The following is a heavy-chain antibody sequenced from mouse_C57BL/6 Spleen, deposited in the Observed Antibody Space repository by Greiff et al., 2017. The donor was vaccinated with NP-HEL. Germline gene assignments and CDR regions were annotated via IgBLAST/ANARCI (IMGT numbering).Heavy chain of an antibody. V-gene: IGHV5-16*01. CDR1: GFTFSDYY. J-gene: IGHJ1*03. CDR2: INYDGSST. Sequence: EVQLVESEGGLVQPGSSMKLSCTASGFTFSDYYMAWVRQVPEKGLEWVANINYDGSSTYYLDSLKSRFIISRDNAKNILNLQMSSLKSEDTATYYCARSWYFDVWGTGTTVTVSS. CDR3: ARSWYFDV.